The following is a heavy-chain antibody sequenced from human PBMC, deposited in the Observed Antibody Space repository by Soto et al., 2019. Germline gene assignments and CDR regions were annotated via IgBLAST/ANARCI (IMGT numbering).Heavy chain of an antibody. J-gene: IGHJ4*02. CDR3: ARDNTGLDY. CDR2: IIPMSGTT. D-gene: IGHD1-1*01. CDR1: GGAFTSYS. V-gene: IGHV1-69*12. Sequence: QVHLVXXXXXXXXXGXSVKVSCKASGGAFTSYSFHWVRQAPGQGLEWMGGIIPMSGTTNYALKFQGRVTMTADVPTNTAYIELSSLRSEDTAVYYCARDNTGLDYWGQGTLVTVSS.